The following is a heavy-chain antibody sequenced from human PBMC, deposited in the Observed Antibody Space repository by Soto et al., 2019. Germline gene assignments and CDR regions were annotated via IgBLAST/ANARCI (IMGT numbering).Heavy chain of an antibody. J-gene: IGHJ4*02. CDR1: NGPINSADYY. Sequence: KTSETLSLTCTVSNGPINSADYYWSWIRQAPGKGLEWIGYIYYSGSASYNPTLKGRVSISLDTSKNQFSLSLRSVTAADTAVYFCSRSFRVGSTPPSPDYWGQGTLVTV. D-gene: IGHD1-26*01. V-gene: IGHV4-30-4*01. CDR3: SRSFRVGSTPPSPDY. CDR2: IYYSGSA.